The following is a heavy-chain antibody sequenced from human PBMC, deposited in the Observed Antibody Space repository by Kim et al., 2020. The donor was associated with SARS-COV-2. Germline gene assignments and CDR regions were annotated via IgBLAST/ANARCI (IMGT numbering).Heavy chain of an antibody. D-gene: IGHD3-10*01. CDR3: ARVNVYYYGSGSGNWFDP. CDR2: INHSGST. V-gene: IGHV4-34*01. CDR1: GGSFSGYY. Sequence: SETLYLTCAVYGGSFSGYYWSWIRQPPGKGLEWIGEINHSGSTNYNPSLKSRVTISVDTSKNQFSLKLSSVTAADTAVYYCARVNVYYYGSGSGNWFDPWGQGTLVTVSS. J-gene: IGHJ5*02.